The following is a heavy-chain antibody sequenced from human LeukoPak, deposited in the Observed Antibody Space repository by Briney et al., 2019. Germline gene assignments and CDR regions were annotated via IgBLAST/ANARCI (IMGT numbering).Heavy chain of an antibody. CDR3: ARGFSSGIANDY. V-gene: IGHV4-39*01. J-gene: IGHJ4*02. D-gene: IGHD1-26*01. CDR2: IYYSGST. Sequence: SETLSLTCTVSGGSISSSSYYWGWIRQPPGKGLEWIGSIYYSGSTYYNPSLKSRVTISVDTSKNQFSLKLSSVTAADTAVYYCARGFSSGIANDYWGQGTLVTVSS. CDR1: GGSISSSSYY.